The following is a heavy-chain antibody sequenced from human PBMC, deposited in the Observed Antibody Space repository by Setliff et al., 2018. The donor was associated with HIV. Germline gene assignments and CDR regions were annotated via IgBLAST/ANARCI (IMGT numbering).Heavy chain of an antibody. Sequence: GSGPTLVNPTQTLTLTCTFSGFSLGSGGESVGWIRQSPKKALKWLALIYWDDDKRYNPSLRSRLTIIKDTSKNQVVLIMTNVDPVDTATYYCAHRPDQSGNAWLDPWGQGTLVTVS. CDR1: GFSLGSGGES. V-gene: IGHV2-5*02. CDR2: IYWDDDK. J-gene: IGHJ5*02. D-gene: IGHD2-15*01. CDR3: AHRPDQSGNAWLDP.